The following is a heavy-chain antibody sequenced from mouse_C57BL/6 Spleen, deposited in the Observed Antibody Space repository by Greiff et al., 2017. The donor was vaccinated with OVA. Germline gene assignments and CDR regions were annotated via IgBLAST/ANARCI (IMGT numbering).Heavy chain of an antibody. CDR3: ARGASRYELYWYYDV. J-gene: IGHJ1*03. CDR2: IYPGDGDT. CDR1: GYAFSSSW. V-gene: IGHV1-82*01. Sequence: QVQLQQSGPELVKPGASVKISCKASGYAFSSSWMNWVKQRPGKGLEWIGRIYPGDGDTNYNGKFKGKATLTADKSSSTAYMQLSSLTSEDSAVYFCARGASRYELYWYYDVWGTGATVTVST. D-gene: IGHD2-3*01.